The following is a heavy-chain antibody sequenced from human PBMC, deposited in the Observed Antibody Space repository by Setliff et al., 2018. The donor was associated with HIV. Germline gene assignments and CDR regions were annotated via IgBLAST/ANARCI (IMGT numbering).Heavy chain of an antibody. Sequence: TLSPTCAVYGGSFSGYSWSWIRQPPGKGLEWIGEITDSGSTNYTPSLKSRVTISIDTSKNQFSLKLSSVTAADTAVYYCARGPPRWEEAISWYFDLWGRGTLVTVSS. CDR3: ARGPPRWEEAISWYFDL. V-gene: IGHV4-34*01. D-gene: IGHD3-9*01. CDR1: GGSFSGYS. CDR2: ITDSGST. J-gene: IGHJ2*01.